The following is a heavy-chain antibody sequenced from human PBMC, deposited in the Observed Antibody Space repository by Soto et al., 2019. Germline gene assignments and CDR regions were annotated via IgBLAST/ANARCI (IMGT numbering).Heavy chain of an antibody. J-gene: IGHJ4*02. CDR3: ALKGVTYSDN. CDR1: GYSFTSTY. D-gene: IGHD2-21*02. Sequence: QVQLVQSGAEVKKPGASVRISCRASGYSFTSTYVHWVRQAPGQGPEWMGIINPAGGTTYYAQKFQGRLTITSDTSTDTVFLDLNDLTSEDTAVYFCALKGVTYSDNWGQGTLLTVSS. CDR2: INPAGGTT. V-gene: IGHV1-46*01.